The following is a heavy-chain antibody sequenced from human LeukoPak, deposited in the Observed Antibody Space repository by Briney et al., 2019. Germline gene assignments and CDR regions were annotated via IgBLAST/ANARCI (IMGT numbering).Heavy chain of an antibody. D-gene: IGHD6-19*01. CDR2: INYYGTT. CDR1: GGSISSSSYY. Sequence: SETLSLTCTVSGGSISSSSYYWGWIRQPPGTGLEWIASINYYGTTYYNPSLKSRVTISVDTSRSQFSLSLSSVTAADTAVYYCARRGSGRNWFDPWGQGTLVTVSS. V-gene: IGHV4-39*01. J-gene: IGHJ5*02. CDR3: ARRGSGRNWFDP.